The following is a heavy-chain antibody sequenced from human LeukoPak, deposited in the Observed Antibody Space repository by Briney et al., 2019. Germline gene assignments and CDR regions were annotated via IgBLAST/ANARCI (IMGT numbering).Heavy chain of an antibody. CDR3: ASQVSTYYYDSSGYRNWFDP. D-gene: IGHD3-22*01. J-gene: IGHJ5*02. V-gene: IGHV4-39*01. Sequence: SETLSLTCTVSGGSISSSSYYWGWIRQPPGKGLEWIGSICYSGSTYYNPSLKSRVTISVDTSKNQFSLKLSSVTAADTAVYYCASQVSTYYYDSSGYRNWFDPWGQGTLVTVSS. CDR2: ICYSGST. CDR1: GGSISSSSYY.